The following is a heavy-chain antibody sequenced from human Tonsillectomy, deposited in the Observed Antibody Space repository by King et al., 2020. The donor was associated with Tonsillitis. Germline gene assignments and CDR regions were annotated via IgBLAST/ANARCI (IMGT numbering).Heavy chain of an antibody. J-gene: IGHJ4*02. Sequence: VQLVEAGGGLVQPGGSLRLSCAASGFTFSSYAMSWVLQAPGKGLEWVSAISGSVGSTYYADSVKGRFTISRENSKTTLYLQMNSLRAEDTAVYYCAKGTDKWYPIDYWGQGTLVTVSS. V-gene: IGHV3-23*04. CDR1: GFTFSSYA. CDR3: AKGTDKWYPIDY. CDR2: ISGSVGST. D-gene: IGHD2-2*01.